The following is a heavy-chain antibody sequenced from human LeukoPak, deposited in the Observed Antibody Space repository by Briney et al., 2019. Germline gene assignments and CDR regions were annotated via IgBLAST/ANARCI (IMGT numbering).Heavy chain of an antibody. J-gene: IGHJ6*02. CDR3: ARRKVVSAYYYGMDV. CDR2: IYTGGTT. V-gene: IGHV3-66*01. D-gene: IGHD2-2*01. Sequence: GGSLRLSCAASGFTVSSQYMSWVRQAPGKGLEWVSVIYTGGTTHYADSVKGRFTISRDNAMNTLYLQMNSLRAEDTAVYYCARRKVVSAYYYGMDVWGQGTTVTVSS. CDR1: GFTVSSQY.